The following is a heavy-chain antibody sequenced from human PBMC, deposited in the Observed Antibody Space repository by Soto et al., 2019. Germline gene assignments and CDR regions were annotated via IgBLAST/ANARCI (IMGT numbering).Heavy chain of an antibody. D-gene: IGHD6-13*01. CDR2: IYYSGSA. CDR3: ARHITSCSIAAADGYNWFDP. Sequence: SETLSLTCTVSGGSISSSSYYWGWIRQPPGKGLEWIGSIYYSGSAYYNPSLKSRVTISVDTSRNQFSLKLSSVTAADTAVYYCARHITSCSIAAADGYNWFDPWGPGTLVTVSS. V-gene: IGHV4-39*01. CDR1: GGSISSSSYY. J-gene: IGHJ5*02.